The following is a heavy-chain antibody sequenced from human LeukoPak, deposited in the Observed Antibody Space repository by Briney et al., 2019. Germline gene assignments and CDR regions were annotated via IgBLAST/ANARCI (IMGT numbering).Heavy chain of an antibody. Sequence: GGSLRLSCSASGFTFSNYAMHWVRQSPGKGPEYVSAISTTGGSTYYADSVKGRFTISRDNSKNTLYLQMNSLRTEDTAVYHCAKAEGYDILTGLDYWGQGTLVTVSS. J-gene: IGHJ4*02. D-gene: IGHD3-9*01. V-gene: IGHV3-64*04. CDR2: ISTTGGST. CDR3: AKAEGYDILTGLDY. CDR1: GFTFSNYA.